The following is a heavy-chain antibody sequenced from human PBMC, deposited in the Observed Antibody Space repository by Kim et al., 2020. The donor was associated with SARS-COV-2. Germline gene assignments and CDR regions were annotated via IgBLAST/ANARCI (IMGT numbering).Heavy chain of an antibody. CDR3: ARSFKYCSSTSCYHRYGMDV. D-gene: IGHD2-2*01. CDR2: INHSGST. CDR1: GGSFSGYY. V-gene: IGHV4-34*01. J-gene: IGHJ6*02. Sequence: SETLSLTCAVYGGSFSGYYWSWIRQPPGKGLEWIGEINHSGSTNYNPSLKSRVTISVDTSKNQFSLKLSSVTAADTAVYYCARSFKYCSSTSCYHRYGMDVWGQGTTVTVSS.